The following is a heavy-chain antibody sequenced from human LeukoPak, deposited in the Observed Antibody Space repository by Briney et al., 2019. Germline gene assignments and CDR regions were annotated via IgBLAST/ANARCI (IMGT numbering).Heavy chain of an antibody. CDR2: IILISPTA. D-gene: IGHD5-18*01. CDR3: ATGRVSDTTLVCSFET. Sequence: SVTVSYLASGGTLSTHAVSWVRQAPGQGLEWMGGIILISPTANYAQKFQDRVTITMDQYTTYMELSSLRSDDTAVYYCATGRVSDTTLVCSFETSGHRDLVTVSS. CDR1: GGTLSTHA. V-gene: IGHV1-69*05. J-gene: IGHJ5*01.